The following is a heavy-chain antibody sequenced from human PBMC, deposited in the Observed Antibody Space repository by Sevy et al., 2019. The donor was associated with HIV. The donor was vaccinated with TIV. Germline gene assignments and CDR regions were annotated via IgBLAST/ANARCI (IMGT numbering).Heavy chain of an antibody. CDR3: ARGGGGHYDPDEIAYYFYYYNMDV. J-gene: IGHJ6*03. CDR2: ISGSGTRT. D-gene: IGHD3-22*01. V-gene: IGHV3-23*01. CDR1: GFSFDSYG. Sequence: GGSLRLSCAVSGFSFDSYGMTWVRQAPGKGLEWVSAISGSGTRTYYADSVKGRFIISRDNSKNTLDLQMNSLRAEDNAMYYCARGGGGHYDPDEIAYYFYYYNMDVWGKGTTVTVSS.